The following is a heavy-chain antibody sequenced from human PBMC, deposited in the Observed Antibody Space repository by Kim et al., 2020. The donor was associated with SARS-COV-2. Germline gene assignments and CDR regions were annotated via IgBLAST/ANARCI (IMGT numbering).Heavy chain of an antibody. J-gene: IGHJ5*02. V-gene: IGHV4-39*01. D-gene: IGHD6-19*01. CDR3: ARTIYSSGWNNWFDP. Sequence: PTLKSRVTRSVDTAKNQFSLKMSSVTAADAAVYYCARTIYSSGWNNWFDPWGQGTLVTVSS.